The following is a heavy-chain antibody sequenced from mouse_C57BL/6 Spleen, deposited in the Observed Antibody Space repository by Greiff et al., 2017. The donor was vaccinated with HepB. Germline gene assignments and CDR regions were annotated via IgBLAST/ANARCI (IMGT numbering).Heavy chain of an antibody. CDR1: GFSLTSYG. J-gene: IGHJ3*01. CDR2: IGGGGST. Sequence: QVQLKESGPGLVEPSQCLYITCTVSGFSLTSYGVDWVRQPPGKGLEWLGVIGGGGSTNYNSALMSRLGISKDNSKSQVFLRMNSLQTDDTAIDYCANHEDAWFAYWGQGTLVTVSA. V-gene: IGHV2-9*01. CDR3: ANHEDAWFAY.